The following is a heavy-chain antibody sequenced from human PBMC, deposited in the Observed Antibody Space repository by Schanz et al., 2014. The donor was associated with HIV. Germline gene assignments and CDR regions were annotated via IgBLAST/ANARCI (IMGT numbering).Heavy chain of an antibody. D-gene: IGHD2-21*01. CDR3: ARDDVLDSLAS. CDR1: GDGFTTRT. V-gene: IGHV1-69*13. CDR2: IIPIFGAA. Sequence: QVQLQQSGAEVKKPGSSVKVSCTASGDGFTTRTISWLRQAPGHALEWMGGIIPIFGAAKNAPKFQGRVTITADESTSTAYMERTGLNPEDTAIYYCARDDVLDSLASWGQGTLVTVSS. J-gene: IGHJ5*02.